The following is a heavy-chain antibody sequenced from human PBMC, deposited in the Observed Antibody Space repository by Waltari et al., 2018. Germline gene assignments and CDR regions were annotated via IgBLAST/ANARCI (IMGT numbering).Heavy chain of an antibody. CDR1: GFTFTNHW. J-gene: IGHJ4*02. CDR2: IKQDGSEK. D-gene: IGHD2-21*02. CDR3: ARGVTTVEY. Sequence: EVQLVESGGGLVQPGGSLRLSCSGSGFTFTNHWMSWVRQAPGKGPEWVASIKQDGSEKYYVDSMKGRFTISRDNAKNSLSLQMDSLRAEDTAVYFCARGVTTVEYWGQGTRVTVSS. V-gene: IGHV3-7*04.